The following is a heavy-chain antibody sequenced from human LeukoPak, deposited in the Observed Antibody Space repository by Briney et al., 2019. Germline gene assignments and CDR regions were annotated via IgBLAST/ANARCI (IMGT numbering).Heavy chain of an antibody. D-gene: IGHD3-22*01. CDR3: ARDYYDSSGYSGQYNWFAP. J-gene: IGHJ5*02. Sequence: ASVKVSCKASGYTFTGYYIHWVRQAPGQGLEWMGWISPNSGGTNCAQKFQGRVTMTRDTSISTAYMELSRLTPDDTAVYYCARDYYDSSGYSGQYNWFAPWGQGTLVTVSS. CDR1: GYTFTGYY. CDR2: ISPNSGGT. V-gene: IGHV1-2*02.